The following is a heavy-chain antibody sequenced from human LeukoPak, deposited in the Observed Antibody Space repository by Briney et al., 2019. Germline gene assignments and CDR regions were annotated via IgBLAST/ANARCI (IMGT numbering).Heavy chain of an antibody. CDR2: INHSGST. CDR1: GGSFSGYY. J-gene: IGHJ5*02. V-gene: IGHV4-34*01. CDR3: ARGSTYSSSWYGQYNWFDP. D-gene: IGHD6-13*01. Sequence: PSETLSLTCAVYGGSFSGYYWSWIRQPPGKGLEWIGEINHSGSTNYNPSLKSRVTISVGTSKNQFSLKLSSVTAADTAVYYCARGSTYSSSWYGQYNWFDPWGQGTLVTVSS.